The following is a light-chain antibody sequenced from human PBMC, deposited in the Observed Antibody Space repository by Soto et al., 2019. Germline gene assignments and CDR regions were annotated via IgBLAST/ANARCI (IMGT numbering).Light chain of an antibody. V-gene: IGLV4-69*01. CDR3: QTWGTGIRV. J-gene: IGLJ3*02. CDR1: SGHSRYA. Sequence: QLVLTQSPSASASLGASVTLTCTLSSGHSRYAIAWHQQQSEKGPRYLMKVNSDGSHNKGDGIPDRFSGSSSGAERYLTISSLQSEDEADYYCQTWGTGIRVFGGGTQLTVL. CDR2: VNSDGSH.